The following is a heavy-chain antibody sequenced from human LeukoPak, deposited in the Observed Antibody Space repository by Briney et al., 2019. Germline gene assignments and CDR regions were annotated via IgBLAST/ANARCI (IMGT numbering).Heavy chain of an antibody. V-gene: IGHV4-59*01. CDR1: GGSISSYY. D-gene: IGHD3-22*01. J-gene: IGHJ4*02. CDR2: IYYSGST. Sequence: SETLSLTCTVSGGSISSYYWSWIRQPPGKVLEWIGYIYYSGSTNYDPSLKSRVTISVDTSKNQFSLKLSSVTAADTAVYYCARGPYYYDSSGDWGQGTLVTVSS. CDR3: ARGPYYYDSSGD.